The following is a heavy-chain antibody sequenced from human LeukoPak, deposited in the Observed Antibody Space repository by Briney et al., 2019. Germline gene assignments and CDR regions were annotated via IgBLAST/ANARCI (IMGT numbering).Heavy chain of an antibody. Sequence: SETLSLTCAVYGGSFSGYYWSWIRQPPGRGLEWIGEINHSGSTNYNPSLKSRVTISVDTSKNQFSLKLSSVTAADTAVYYCARRETGDRGYYFDYWGQGTLVTVSS. V-gene: IGHV4-34*01. J-gene: IGHJ4*02. CDR3: ARRETGDRGYYFDY. CDR2: INHSGST. CDR1: GGSFSGYY. D-gene: IGHD7-27*01.